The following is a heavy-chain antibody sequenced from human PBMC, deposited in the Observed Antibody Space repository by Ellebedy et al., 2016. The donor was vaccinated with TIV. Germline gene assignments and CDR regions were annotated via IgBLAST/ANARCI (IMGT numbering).Heavy chain of an antibody. J-gene: IGHJ4*02. CDR2: INSSSSTI. D-gene: IGHD1-26*01. Sequence: GESLKISCAASGFTFSSYGMNWVRQAPGKGLEWVSYINSSSSTISYADSVKGRFTISRDNAKNSLYLQMNSLRAEDTAVYYCARFYGSYCDYWGQGTLVTVSS. V-gene: IGHV3-48*01. CDR3: ARFYGSYCDY. CDR1: GFTFSSYG.